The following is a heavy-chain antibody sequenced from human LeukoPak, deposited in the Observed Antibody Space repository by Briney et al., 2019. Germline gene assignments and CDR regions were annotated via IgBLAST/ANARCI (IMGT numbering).Heavy chain of an antibody. CDR3: ARDHRTGRLDPFDI. V-gene: IGHV4-39*07. CDR2: IYHSGST. CDR1: GGSISGSSYY. D-gene: IGHD1-14*01. J-gene: IGHJ3*02. Sequence: SETLSLTCTISGGSISGSSYYWGWIRQPPGKGLEWIGSIYHSGSTYYNPSLKSRVTISVDTSKNQFSLKLSSVTAADTAVYYCARDHRTGRLDPFDIWGQGTMVTVSS.